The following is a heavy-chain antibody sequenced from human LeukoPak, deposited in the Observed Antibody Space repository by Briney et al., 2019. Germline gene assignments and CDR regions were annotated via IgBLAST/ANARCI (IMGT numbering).Heavy chain of an antibody. J-gene: IGHJ4*02. CDR1: GFTFSSCG. CDR2: IGPTGTDR. Sequence: PGGSLRLSCAASGFTFSSCGFNWVRQAPGKGLEWVSSIGPTGTDRSYADSVRGRFTISRDNAKNSMYLQMDSLRDEDTAVYYCATETIGRHYDYWGQGTLLTVSS. D-gene: IGHD1-14*01. V-gene: IGHV3-21*01. CDR3: ATETIGRHYDY.